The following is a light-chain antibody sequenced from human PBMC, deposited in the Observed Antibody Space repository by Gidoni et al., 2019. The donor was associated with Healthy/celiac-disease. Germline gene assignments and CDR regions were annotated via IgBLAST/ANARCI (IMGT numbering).Light chain of an antibody. CDR3: QQRSNWLSIT. Sequence: EIVLTHSPATLSLSPGERATLSCRACQSVSSYLAWYQQKPGQAPRLLIYDASNRATGIPARFSGSGSGTDFTLTISSLEPEDFAVYYCQQRSNWLSITFGQGTRLEIK. V-gene: IGKV3-11*01. CDR2: DAS. J-gene: IGKJ5*01. CDR1: QSVSSY.